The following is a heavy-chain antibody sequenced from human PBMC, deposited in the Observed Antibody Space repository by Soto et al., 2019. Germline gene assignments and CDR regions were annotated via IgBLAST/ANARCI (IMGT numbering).Heavy chain of an antibody. V-gene: IGHV2-5*02. CDR2: IYWDDDK. J-gene: IGHJ6*02. CDR3: AHTPSMVRGHYGMDV. Sequence: QITLKESGPTLVKPPQTLTLTCTFSGFSLSTSGVGVGWIRQPPGKPLEWLPLIYWDDDKRYSPSLKSRLTITKDTSKNQVVLTMTNMDPVDTATYYCAHTPSMVRGHYGMDVRGQGTTVTVSS. CDR1: GFSLSTSGVG. D-gene: IGHD3-10*01.